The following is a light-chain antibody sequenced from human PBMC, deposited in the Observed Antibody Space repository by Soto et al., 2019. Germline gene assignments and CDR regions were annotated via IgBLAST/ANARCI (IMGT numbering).Light chain of an antibody. Sequence: EILMTQSPATLSVSPGDSATLSCRASRSVDTDLAWYQQKPGLAPRLLVFATSARATGVPDRFRGSRSGTDFTLTISSLQPEDSATYYCHQYYNRPPWTFGQGTKVEI. CDR1: RSVDTD. V-gene: IGKV3-15*01. CDR3: HQYYNRPPWT. J-gene: IGKJ1*01. CDR2: ATS.